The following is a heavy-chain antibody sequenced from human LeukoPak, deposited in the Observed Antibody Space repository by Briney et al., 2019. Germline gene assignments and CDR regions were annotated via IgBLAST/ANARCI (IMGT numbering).Heavy chain of an antibody. J-gene: IGHJ6*02. CDR1: DDSISDYY. D-gene: IGHD1-26*01. V-gene: IGHV4-59*06. CDR2: IYYSGST. Sequence: SETLSLTCTVSDDSISDYYRGWIRQPPGKGLEWIGYIYYSGSTYYNPSLKSRLSISVDTSKNQFSLRLSSVTAADTAVYFCAKAEWDLLGYYHGMDVWGQGTTVTVSS. CDR3: AKAEWDLLGYYHGMDV.